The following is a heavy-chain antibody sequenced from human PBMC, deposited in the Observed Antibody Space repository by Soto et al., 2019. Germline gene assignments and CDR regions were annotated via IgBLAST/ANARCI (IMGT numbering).Heavy chain of an antibody. CDR3: ARARTSSCPVGCWFDP. Sequence: QVQLVQSGAEVKKPGSSVKVSCKASGGTFSSYAISWVRQAPGQGLEWMGGIIPIFGTGNYAQKFQGRVTITADEATRTAYMELSSLRSEDTAVYYCARARTSSCPVGCWFDPWGQGTLVTVSS. CDR1: GGTFSSYA. V-gene: IGHV1-69*12. D-gene: IGHD2-15*01. CDR2: IIPIFGTG. J-gene: IGHJ5*02.